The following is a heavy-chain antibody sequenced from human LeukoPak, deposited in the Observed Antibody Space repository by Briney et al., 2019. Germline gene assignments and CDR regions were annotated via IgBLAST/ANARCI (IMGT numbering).Heavy chain of an antibody. J-gene: IGHJ4*02. D-gene: IGHD4-23*01. CDR3: AKASQDYAGDY. CDR2: ISGGGGTT. V-gene: IGHV3-23*01. Sequence: GGSLRLSCAASGFAFSSYAMTWVRQAPGKGLGWVSSISGGGGTTNYADSVKGRFTISRDNSKNILHLQMNSLSAEDTAVYYCAKASQDYAGDYWGQGTLVTVSS. CDR1: GFAFSSYA.